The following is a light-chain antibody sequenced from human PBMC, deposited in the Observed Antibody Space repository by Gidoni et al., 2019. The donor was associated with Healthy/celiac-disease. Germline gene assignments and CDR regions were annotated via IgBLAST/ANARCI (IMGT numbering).Light chain of an antibody. CDR2: LGS. J-gene: IGKJ2*04. CDR1: QSLLHSNGYNY. CDR3: MQDLQTPCS. V-gene: IGKV2-28*01. Sequence: DIVMTQSPLSLPVTPGEPASISCRSSQSLLHSNGYNYLDWYLQKPGQSPQLLIYLGSNRASGVADRFSGSGSGTDFTLKISRVEAEDVGVYYCMQDLQTPCSFGQGTKLEIK.